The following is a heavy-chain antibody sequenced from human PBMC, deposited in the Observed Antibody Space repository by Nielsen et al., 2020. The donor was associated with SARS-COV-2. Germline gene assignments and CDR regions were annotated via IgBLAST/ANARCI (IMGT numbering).Heavy chain of an antibody. CDR2: ISGSGGST. V-gene: IGHV3-21*01. J-gene: IGHJ2*01. D-gene: IGHD3-10*01. CDR3: ARDWVVRGGWYFDL. Sequence: GGSLRLSCAASGFTFSSYSMNWVRQAPGKGLEWVSAISGSGGSTYYADSVKGRFTISRDNAKNSLYLQMNSLRAEDTAVYYCARDWVVRGGWYFDLWGRGTLVTVSS. CDR1: GFTFSSYS.